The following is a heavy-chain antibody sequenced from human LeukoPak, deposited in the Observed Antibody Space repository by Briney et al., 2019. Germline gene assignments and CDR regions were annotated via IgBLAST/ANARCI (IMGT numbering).Heavy chain of an antibody. CDR3: ARHGGIVPAGLYDAFDI. Sequence: SETLSLTCAVSGGSISSGGYSWSWIRQPPGKGLEWIGYIYYSGSTNYNPSLKSRVTISVDTSKNQFSLKLSSVTAADTAVYYCARHGGIVPAGLYDAFDIWGQGTMVTVSS. CDR1: GGSISSGGYS. J-gene: IGHJ3*02. D-gene: IGHD6-13*01. CDR2: IYYSGST. V-gene: IGHV4-61*08.